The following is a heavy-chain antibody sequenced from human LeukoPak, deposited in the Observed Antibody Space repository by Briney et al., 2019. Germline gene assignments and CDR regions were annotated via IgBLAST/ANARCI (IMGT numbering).Heavy chain of an antibody. V-gene: IGHV1-18*01. D-gene: IGHD3-10*01. J-gene: IGHJ4*02. CDR2: ISAYNGNT. Sequence: ASVKVSCKASGYTFTSYGISWVRHAPGQGLEWMVWISAYNGNTNYAQKLQGKVTMTTDTSTSTAYMELRSLRSDDTAVYYCARDGTAPSPMVRGPFDYWGQGTLVTVSS. CDR3: ARDGTAPSPMVRGPFDY. CDR1: GYTFTSYG.